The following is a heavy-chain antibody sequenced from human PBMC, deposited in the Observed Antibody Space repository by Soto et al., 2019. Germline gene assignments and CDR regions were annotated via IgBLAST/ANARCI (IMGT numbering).Heavy chain of an antibody. D-gene: IGHD6-13*01. CDR1: GGSIGSYY. CDR2: IDYSGST. Sequence: QVQLQESGPGLVKPSETLSLTCTVSGGSIGSYYWSWIRQPPGKRLEWIGYIDYSGSTNYNPSLKRRVTISVDTSKNQFSLKLNSVTAADTAMYYCARVRRFSSRPDAFDIWGQGTMVTVSS. CDR3: ARVRRFSSRPDAFDI. J-gene: IGHJ3*02. V-gene: IGHV4-59*01.